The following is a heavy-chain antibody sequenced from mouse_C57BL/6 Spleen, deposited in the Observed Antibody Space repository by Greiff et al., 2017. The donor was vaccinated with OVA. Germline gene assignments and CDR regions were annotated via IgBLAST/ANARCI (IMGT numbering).Heavy chain of an antibody. CDR2: IRLKSDNYAT. Sequence: EVKLVESGGGLVQPGGSMKLSCVASGFTFSNYWMNWVRQSPEKGLEWVAQIRLKSDNYATHYAESVKGRFTISRDDSKSSVYLQMNNLRAEDTGIYYCTVDDYGAYWGQGTLVTVSA. CDR3: TVDDYGAY. J-gene: IGHJ3*01. D-gene: IGHD2-4*01. CDR1: GFTFSNYW. V-gene: IGHV6-3*01.